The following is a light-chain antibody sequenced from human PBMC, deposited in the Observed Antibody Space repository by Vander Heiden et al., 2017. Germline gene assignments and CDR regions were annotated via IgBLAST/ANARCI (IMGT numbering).Light chain of an antibody. V-gene: IGKV1-39*01. J-gene: IGKJ1*01. CDR1: QAITTY. CDR2: GAS. CDR3: QQCYSPPWT. Sequence: SVTITCRTSQAITTYLNWYQQRPGNSPKLLIYGASNFHSGVPSRFSGSGSGTDFTLTITSLQPEDFATYYCQQCYSPPWTFGQGTRVEIK.